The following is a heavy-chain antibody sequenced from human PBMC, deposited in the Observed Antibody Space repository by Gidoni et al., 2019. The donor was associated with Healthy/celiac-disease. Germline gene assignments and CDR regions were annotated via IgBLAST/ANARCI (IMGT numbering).Heavy chain of an antibody. CDR3: TTKAPLRSSWYYFDY. CDR2: IISKTDGGTT. CDR1: GFTFSNAW. J-gene: IGHJ4*02. Sequence: EVQLVESGGGLVKPGGSLRLSCAASGFTFSNAWMSWVRQAPGKGLEWVGRIISKTDGGTTDYAAPVKGRFTISRDDSKNTLYLQMNSLKTEDTAVYYCTTKAPLRSSWYYFDYWGQGTLVTVSS. V-gene: IGHV3-15*01. D-gene: IGHD6-13*01.